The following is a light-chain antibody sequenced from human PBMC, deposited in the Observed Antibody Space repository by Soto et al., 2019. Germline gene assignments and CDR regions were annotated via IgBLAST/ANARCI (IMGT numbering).Light chain of an antibody. V-gene: IGKV1-33*01. J-gene: IGKJ3*01. CDR2: DAS. CDR3: QQYDHLQAT. Sequence: DIQMTQSPSSLSASVGDRVTITCQATQDIRDYLNWYQHKPGKAPKLLIYDASNLETGVPSRFSGSGSGTDFTFTISSLQPEDIATYYWQQYDHLQATFGPGTKVDIK. CDR1: QDIRDY.